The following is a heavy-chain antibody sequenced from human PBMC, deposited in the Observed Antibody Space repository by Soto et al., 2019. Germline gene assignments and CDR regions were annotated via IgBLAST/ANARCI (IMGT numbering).Heavy chain of an antibody. D-gene: IGHD3-3*01. CDR1: GFTFSNYA. J-gene: IGHJ6*02. V-gene: IGHV3-23*01. CDR3: AKPLRFLEWSRSYYYGMDV. Sequence: HPGGSLRLSCAASGFTFSNYAMSWVRQAPGKGLEWVSAISYSGGSTYYADPVKGRFTISRDNSKNTLYLQMNSLTAEDTAVYYCAKPLRFLEWSRSYYYGMDVWGQGTTVTVSS. CDR2: ISYSGGST.